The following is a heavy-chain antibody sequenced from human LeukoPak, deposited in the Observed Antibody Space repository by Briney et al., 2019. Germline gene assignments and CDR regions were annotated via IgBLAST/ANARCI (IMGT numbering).Heavy chain of an antibody. J-gene: IGHJ4*02. Sequence: GRSLRLSCAASGFTFSNYGMHWVRQAPGKGLEWVAVISYDGSNKYYADSVKGRFTISRDNSKNTLYLQMNSLRAEDTAVYYCAKRIGSTSLPIDYWGQGTLVTVSS. CDR2: ISYDGSNK. D-gene: IGHD2-2*01. CDR3: AKRIGSTSLPIDY. CDR1: GFTFSNYG. V-gene: IGHV3-30*18.